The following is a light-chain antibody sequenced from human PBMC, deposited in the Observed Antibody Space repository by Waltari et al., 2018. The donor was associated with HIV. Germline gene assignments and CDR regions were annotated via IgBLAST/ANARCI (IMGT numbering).Light chain of an antibody. CDR3: QVWDSSSDLDWV. V-gene: IGLV3-21*04. J-gene: IGLJ3*02. Sequence: SYVLTQPPSVSVAPGKTARITCGGNNIGSKSVHWYQQKPGQAPVLVIYYDSDRPSGIPERFSGSNSGNTATLTISRVEAGDEADYYGQVWDSSSDLDWVFGGGTKLTVL. CDR2: YDS. CDR1: NIGSKS.